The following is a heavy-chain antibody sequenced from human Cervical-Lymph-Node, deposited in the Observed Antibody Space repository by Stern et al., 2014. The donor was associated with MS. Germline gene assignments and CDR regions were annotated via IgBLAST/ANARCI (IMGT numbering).Heavy chain of an antibody. CDR3: ARGSGDNWFGP. D-gene: IGHD3-10*01. CDR1: GG. J-gene: IGHJ5*02. V-gene: IGHV1-69*06. CDR2: VIPFVGTS. Sequence: VQLLESGAEVKKPGSSVKVSCKASGGISWVRQAPGHGLEWMGWVIPFVGTSNYAQKVQGRVTITADTSTNTTYLHLSRLTSADTAVYYCARGSGDNWFGPWGQGTLVTVSS.